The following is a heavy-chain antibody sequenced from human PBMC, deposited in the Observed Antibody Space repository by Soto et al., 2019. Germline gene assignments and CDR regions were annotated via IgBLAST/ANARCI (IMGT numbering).Heavy chain of an antibody. J-gene: IGHJ6*02. CDR1: GGSFSGYY. CDR2: INHSGST. Sequence: SETLSLTCAVYGGSFSGYYWSWIRQPPGKXLEWIGEINHSGSTNYNPSLKSRVTISVDTSKNQFSLKLSSVTAADTAVYYCARVGAVVVVPWDYYYGMDVWGQGITVTVSS. D-gene: IGHD2-15*01. V-gene: IGHV4-34*01. CDR3: ARVGAVVVVPWDYYYGMDV.